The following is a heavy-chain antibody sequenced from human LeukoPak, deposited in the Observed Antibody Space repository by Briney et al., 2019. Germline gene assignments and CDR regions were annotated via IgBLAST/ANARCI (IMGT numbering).Heavy chain of an antibody. CDR3: ATFSIVVLSPYDAFDI. CDR2: THHSGST. CDR1: GDSITSINW. D-gene: IGHD2-8*01. V-gene: IGHV4-4*02. Sequence: SETLSLTCAVSGDSITSINWWSWVRQPPGKGMEWIGETHHSGSTNYNPSLKSRVTISVDKSKNQFSLKLSSVTAADTAVYYCATFSIVVLSPYDAFDIWGQGTMVTVSS. J-gene: IGHJ3*02.